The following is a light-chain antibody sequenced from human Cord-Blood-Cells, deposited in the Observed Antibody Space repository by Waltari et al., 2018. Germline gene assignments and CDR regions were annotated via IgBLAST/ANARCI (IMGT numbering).Light chain of an antibody. V-gene: IGLV2-14*01. Sequence: QSALTQPAPVSGSPGQSITISCTGTSSDVGGYTYVSWYQQHPGKPPKLMIYDVSKRPSGVSNRFSGSKSGNTASLTISGLQAEDEADYYCSSYTSSSTWVFGGGTKLTVL. CDR2: DVS. CDR3: SSYTSSSTWV. CDR1: SSDVGGYTY. J-gene: IGLJ3*02.